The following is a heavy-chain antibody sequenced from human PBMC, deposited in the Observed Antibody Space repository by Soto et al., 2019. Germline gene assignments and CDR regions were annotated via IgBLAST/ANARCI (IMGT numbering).Heavy chain of an antibody. V-gene: IGHV3-11*01. CDR1: GFTFSDNY. J-gene: IGHJ4*02. Sequence: GSLRLSCAASGFTFSDNYMSWIRQAPGKGLEWVSYISSSGSIIYYADSVKGRFTISRDNAKNSLYLQMNSLRAEDTAVYYCARDLGYYESDGYFDHWGQGALVTVSS. D-gene: IGHD3-22*01. CDR3: ARDLGYYESDGYFDH. CDR2: ISSSGSII.